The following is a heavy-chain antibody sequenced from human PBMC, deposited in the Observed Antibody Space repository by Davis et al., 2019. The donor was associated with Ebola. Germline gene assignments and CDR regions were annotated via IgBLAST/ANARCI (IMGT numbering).Heavy chain of an antibody. Sequence: GESLKISCAASGFTFSSYAMSWVRQAPGKGLEWVSAISGSGGSTYYADSVKGRFTISRDNAKNSLYLQMNSLRAEDTAVYYCAREVKADYDFWSGYAFDYWGQGTLVTVSS. CDR3: AREVKADYDFWSGYAFDY. J-gene: IGHJ4*02. CDR2: ISGSGGST. V-gene: IGHV3-23*01. CDR1: GFTFSSYA. D-gene: IGHD3-3*01.